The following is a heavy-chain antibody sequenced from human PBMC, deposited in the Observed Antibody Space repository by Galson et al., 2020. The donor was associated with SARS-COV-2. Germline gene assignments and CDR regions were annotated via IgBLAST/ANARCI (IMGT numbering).Heavy chain of an antibody. V-gene: IGHV4-59*01. CDR3: ARIEEAGYSYGYWFDP. CDR1: GGSISSYY. J-gene: IGHJ5*02. D-gene: IGHD5-18*01. Sequence: SETLSLTCTVSGGSISSYYWSWIRQPPGKGLEWIGYIYYSGSTNYNPSLKSRVTISVDTSKNQFSLKLSSVTAADTAVYYCARIEEAGYSYGYWFDPWGQGTLVTVSS. CDR2: IYYSGST.